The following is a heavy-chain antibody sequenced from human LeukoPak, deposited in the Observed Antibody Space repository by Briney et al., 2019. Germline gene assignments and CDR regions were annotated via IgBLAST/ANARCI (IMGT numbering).Heavy chain of an antibody. CDR1: GFTFSNYA. V-gene: IGHV3-64*01. D-gene: IGHD2-2*01. Sequence: QSGGSLRLSCAASGFTFSNYAMYWVRQAPGKGLEYVSGISSNVGSTYYANSVKGRFTISRDNSKNTLYLQMGSLRGEDMAVYYCARYRCSSTSCFVDYWGQGTLVTVSS. J-gene: IGHJ4*02. CDR3: ARYRCSSTSCFVDY. CDR2: ISSNVGST.